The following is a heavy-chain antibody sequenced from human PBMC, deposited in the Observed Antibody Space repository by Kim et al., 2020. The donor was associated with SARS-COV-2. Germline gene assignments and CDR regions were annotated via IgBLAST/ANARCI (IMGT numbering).Heavy chain of an antibody. CDR3: ARDVGGSGSYYNPYFRRYYGMDV. Sequence: GGSLRLSCAASGFTFSSYWMSWVRQAPGKGLEWVANIKQDGSEKYYVDSVKGRFTISRDNAKNSLYLQMNSLRAEDTAVYYCARDVGGSGSYYNPYFRRYYGMDVWGQGTTVTVSS. CDR2: IKQDGSEK. CDR1: GFTFSSYW. D-gene: IGHD3-10*01. V-gene: IGHV3-7*01. J-gene: IGHJ6*02.